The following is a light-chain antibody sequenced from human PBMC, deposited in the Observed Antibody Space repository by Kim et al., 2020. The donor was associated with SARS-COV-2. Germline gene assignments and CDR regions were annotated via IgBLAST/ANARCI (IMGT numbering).Light chain of an antibody. CDR1: KLGDKY. J-gene: IGLJ3*02. CDR3: QAWDSSTPNWV. Sequence: SYELTQPPSLSVSPGQTASITCSGDKLGDKYACWYHQKPGQSPVLVIYQDSKRPSGIPERFSGSNSGNTATLTISGTQAMDEADYYCQAWDSSTPNWVFGGGTQLTVL. CDR2: QDS. V-gene: IGLV3-1*01.